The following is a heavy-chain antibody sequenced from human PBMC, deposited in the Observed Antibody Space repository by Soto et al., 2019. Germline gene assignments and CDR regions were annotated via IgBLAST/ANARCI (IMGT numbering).Heavy chain of an antibody. CDR2: ISSSGSTI. CDR3: ARDKGYSSGWDYYYYYGMDV. Sequence: GGSLRLSCAASGFTFSSYEMNWVRQAPGKGLEWVSYISSSGSTIYYADSVKGRFTISRDNAKNSLYLQMNSLRAEDTAVYYCARDKGYSSGWDYYYYYGMDVWGQGTTVTVSS. CDR1: GFTFSSYE. J-gene: IGHJ6*02. V-gene: IGHV3-48*03. D-gene: IGHD6-19*01.